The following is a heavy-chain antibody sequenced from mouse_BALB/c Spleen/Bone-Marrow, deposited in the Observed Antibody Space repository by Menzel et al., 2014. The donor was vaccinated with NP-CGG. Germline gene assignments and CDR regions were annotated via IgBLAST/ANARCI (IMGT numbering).Heavy chain of an antibody. V-gene: IGHV1-80*01. J-gene: IGHJ2*01. Sequence: QVQLKQSGAELVRPWSSVKISCKASGYAFXVYWMNWVKQRPGQGLEWIGQIYPGDGDTNYNGKFKGRATLTADKSSDTAYMQLSSLTSEDSAVYFCARGGISVDYWGQGTTLTVSS. CDR2: IYPGDGDT. CDR1: GYAFXVYW. CDR3: ARGGISVDY.